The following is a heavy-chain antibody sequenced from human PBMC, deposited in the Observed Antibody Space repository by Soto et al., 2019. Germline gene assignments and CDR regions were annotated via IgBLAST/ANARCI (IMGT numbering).Heavy chain of an antibody. D-gene: IGHD2-2*02. J-gene: IGHJ5*02. CDR1: GGSISSGGYS. CDR2: IYHSGST. CDR3: ARGAGYCSSTSCYRRWGFDP. V-gene: IGHV4-30-2*01. Sequence: QLQLQESGSGLVKPSQTLSLTCAVSGGSISSGGYSWSWIRQPPGKGLERIGYIYHSGSTYYNPSLKIRVTISVDRSKNQFSLKLSSVTAADTAVYYCARGAGYCSSTSCYRRWGFDPWGQGTLVTVSS.